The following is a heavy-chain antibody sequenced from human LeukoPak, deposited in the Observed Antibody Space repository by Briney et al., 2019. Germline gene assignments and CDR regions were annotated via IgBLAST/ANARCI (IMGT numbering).Heavy chain of an antibody. CDR2: ISYDGSNK. Sequence: TGGSLRLSCAASGFTFSSYAMHWVRQAPGKGLEWVAVISYDGSNKYYADPVKGRFTISRDNSKNTLYLQMNSLRAEDTAVYYCARGNSNYETYYYGMDVWGQGTTVTVSS. V-gene: IGHV3-30-3*01. CDR3: ARGNSNYETYYYGMDV. CDR1: GFTFSSYA. D-gene: IGHD4-11*01. J-gene: IGHJ6*02.